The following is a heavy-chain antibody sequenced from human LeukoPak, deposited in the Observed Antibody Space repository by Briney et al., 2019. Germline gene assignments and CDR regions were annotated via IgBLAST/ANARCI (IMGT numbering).Heavy chain of an antibody. J-gene: IGHJ4*02. CDR1: GGSISSSSYY. CDR2: MYYSGST. D-gene: IGHD5-18*01. Sequence: PSETLSLTCTVSGGSISSSSYYWGWIRQPPGKGLEWIASMYYSGSTYYNPSLKSRVTISVDTSKNQFSLKLSSVTAADTAVYYCARDRYSYGKGPWYYFDYWGQGTLVTVSS. V-gene: IGHV4-39*02. CDR3: ARDRYSYGKGPWYYFDY.